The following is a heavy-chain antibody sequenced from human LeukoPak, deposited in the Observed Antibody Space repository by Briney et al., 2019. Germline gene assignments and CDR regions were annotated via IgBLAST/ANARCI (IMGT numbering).Heavy chain of an antibody. CDR2: ISGSGGST. J-gene: IGHJ4*02. CDR3: TLRSNDYGDY. CDR1: GFTFSTYG. V-gene: IGHV3-23*01. Sequence: PGGSLRLSCAASGFTFSTYGMSWVRQAPGKGLEWVSAISGSGGSTYYADSVKGRFTISRDNSKNRLYLQMNSLKTEDTAVYYCTLRSNDYGDYWGQGTLVTVSS.